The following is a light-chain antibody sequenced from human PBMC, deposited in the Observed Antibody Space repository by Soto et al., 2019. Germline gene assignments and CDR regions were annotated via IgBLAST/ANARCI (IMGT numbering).Light chain of an antibody. CDR1: QSVGSD. Sequence: EIVLTQSPVTLSLSPGERATLSCRASQSVGSDLAWYQQKPGQPPRLLVYNVSKRATGIPARFSGSGSETDFTLTISSLEPEDFAVYYCQQRANWPLFTFGPGTKVDIE. V-gene: IGKV3-11*01. CDR2: NVS. J-gene: IGKJ3*01. CDR3: QQRANWPLFT.